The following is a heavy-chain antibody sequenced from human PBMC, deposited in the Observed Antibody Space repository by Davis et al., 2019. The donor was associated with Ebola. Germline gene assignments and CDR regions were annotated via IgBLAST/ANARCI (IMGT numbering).Heavy chain of an antibody. V-gene: IGHV3-30-3*01. D-gene: IGHD3-3*01. CDR2: ISYDGSNK. CDR1: GFTFSSYA. Sequence: GESLKISCAASGFTFSSYAMHWVRQAPGKGLEWVAVISYDGSNKYYADSVKGRFTISRDNSKNTLYLQMNSLRAEDTAVYYCARDRLYDFWSGYYPDYWGQGTLVTVSS. CDR3: ARDRLYDFWSGYYPDY. J-gene: IGHJ4*02.